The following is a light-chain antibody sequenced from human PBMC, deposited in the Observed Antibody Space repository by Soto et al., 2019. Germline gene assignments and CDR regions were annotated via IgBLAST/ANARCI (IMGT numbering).Light chain of an antibody. Sequence: DIVMTQSPVTLSVSPGERATLSCRASQSVSSNLAWYQQKPGQAPXLLIYHTSNRATGIPARFSGSGSGTDDTLTISSLEPEDFAVYYCQQRLSWPITFGQGTRLEI. CDR3: QQRLSWPIT. J-gene: IGKJ5*01. CDR1: QSVSSN. CDR2: HTS. V-gene: IGKV3-11*01.